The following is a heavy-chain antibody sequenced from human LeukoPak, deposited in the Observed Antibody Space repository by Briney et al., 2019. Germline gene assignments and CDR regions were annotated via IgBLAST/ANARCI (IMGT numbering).Heavy chain of an antibody. CDR2: INHSGST. J-gene: IGHJ5*02. D-gene: IGHD3-16*02. V-gene: IGHV4-39*07. CDR1: GGSISSYSYY. Sequence: SETLSLTCTVSGGSISSYSYYWSWIRQPPGKGLEWIGEINHSGSTNYNPSLKSRVTISVDTSKNQFSLKLSSVTAADTAVYYCARGVPMKRPRIMITFGGVIGRSGWFDPWGQGTLVTVSS. CDR3: ARGVPMKRPRIMITFGGVIGRSGWFDP.